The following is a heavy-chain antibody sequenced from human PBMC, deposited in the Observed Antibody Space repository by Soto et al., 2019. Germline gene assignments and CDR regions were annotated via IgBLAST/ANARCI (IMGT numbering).Heavy chain of an antibody. V-gene: IGHV3-23*01. J-gene: IGHJ6*02. CDR3: AKDSYAGRYCSSTSCPPFYCMDV. CDR1: GFTFSSYA. Sequence: GGSLRLSCAASGFTFSSYAMSWVRQAPGKGLEWVSAISGSGGSTYYADSVKGRFTISRDHSKNTLYLQMNSLRAEDTAVYYWAKDSYAGRYCSSTSCPPFYCMDVWGQGTTVTVSS. D-gene: IGHD2-2*01. CDR2: ISGSGGST.